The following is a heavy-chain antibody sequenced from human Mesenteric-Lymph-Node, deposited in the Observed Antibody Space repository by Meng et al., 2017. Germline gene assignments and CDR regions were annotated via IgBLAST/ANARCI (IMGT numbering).Heavy chain of an antibody. CDR2: ISSSSSYI. CDR3: ARAALDAFDI. Sequence: GESLKISCAASGFTFSSYSMNWVRQAPGKGLEWVSSISSSSSYIYYADSVKGRFTISRDNAKNSLYLQMNSLRAEDTAVYYCARAALDAFDIWGQGTMVTVSS. J-gene: IGHJ3*02. CDR1: GFTFSSYS. V-gene: IGHV3-21*01.